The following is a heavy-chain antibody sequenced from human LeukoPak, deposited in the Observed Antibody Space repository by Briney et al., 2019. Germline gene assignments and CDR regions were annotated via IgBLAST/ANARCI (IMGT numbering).Heavy chain of an antibody. CDR3: ATDSSGGYYYYGMDV. CDR1: GYTLTELS. CDR2: FDPEDGET. V-gene: IGHV1-24*01. J-gene: IGHJ6*01. D-gene: IGHD2-15*01. Sequence: GASVKVSCKVSGYTLTELSMHRVRQAPGKGLEWMGGFDPEDGETIYAQKFQGRVTMNEDTSTDTAYMELSSLRSEDTAVYYCATDSSGGYYYYGMDVWGKGTTVTVCS.